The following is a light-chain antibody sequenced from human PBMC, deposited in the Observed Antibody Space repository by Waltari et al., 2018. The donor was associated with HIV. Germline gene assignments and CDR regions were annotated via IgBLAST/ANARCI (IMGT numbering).Light chain of an antibody. Sequence: QSALTQPPSASGSPGQSVTISCTGTSSDVGSDTYVSWYQQHPGKAPKLIIYEVRKRPSVVPYRFSGSNSGNTASLTVSGLQAEDEADYYCSSYSANNNFDVFGTGTKVTVL. CDR3: SSYSANNNFDV. CDR1: SSDVGSDTY. J-gene: IGLJ1*01. CDR2: EVR. V-gene: IGLV2-8*01.